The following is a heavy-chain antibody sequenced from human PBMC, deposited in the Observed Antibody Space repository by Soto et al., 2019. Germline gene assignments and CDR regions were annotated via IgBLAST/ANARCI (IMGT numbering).Heavy chain of an antibody. CDR3: ARETGYSSGWRQDY. CDR2: INSGGSST. V-gene: IGHV3-74*01. D-gene: IGHD6-19*01. Sequence: GSLRLSCAASGFTFSSYWMHWVRQAPGKGLVWVSRINSGGSSTSYADSVKGRFTISRDNAKNTLYLQMNSLRVEDTAVYYCARETGYSSGWRQDYWGQGTLVTVSS. J-gene: IGHJ4*02. CDR1: GFTFSSYW.